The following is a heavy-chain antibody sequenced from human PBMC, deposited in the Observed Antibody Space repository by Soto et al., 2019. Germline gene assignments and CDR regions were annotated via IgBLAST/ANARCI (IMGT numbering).Heavy chain of an antibody. CDR3: AKGVGALWVYGMDV. D-gene: IGHD1-26*01. CDR1: GFTFSNHG. V-gene: IGHV3-30*18. J-gene: IGHJ6*02. Sequence: PGGSLRLSCAASGFTFSNHGMHWVRQAPGKGLEWVAVISYDGGNKYYADSVKGRFTISRDNSKNTLYLQMNSLRAEDTAVYYCAKGVGALWVYGMDVWGQGTTVTVSS. CDR2: ISYDGGNK.